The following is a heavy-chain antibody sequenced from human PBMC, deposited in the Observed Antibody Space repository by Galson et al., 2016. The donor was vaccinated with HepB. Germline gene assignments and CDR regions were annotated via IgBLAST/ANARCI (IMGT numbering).Heavy chain of an antibody. CDR3: AKDLHPEIARSSSDFWRGLARRQSAGDSDLGV. V-gene: IGHV3-23*01. D-gene: IGHD3-3*01. J-gene: IGHJ6*02. CDR1: GFSVYV. Sequence: SLRLSCAASGFSVYVMSWVRQAPGKGLEWVATFSGYDSSAFYAESVKGRFTIARDNSKKTLFLHMNSLRVDDTARYYCAKDLHPEIARSSSDFWRGLARRQSAGDSDLGVWGQGTTVIVSS. CDR2: FSGYDSSA.